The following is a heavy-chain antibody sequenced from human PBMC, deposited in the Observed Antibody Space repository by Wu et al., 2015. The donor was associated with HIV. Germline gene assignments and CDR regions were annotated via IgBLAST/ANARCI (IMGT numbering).Heavy chain of an antibody. CDR2: IIPIFGTA. Sequence: QVQLVQSGAEVKKPGSSVKVSCKASGGTFSSYAISWVRQAPGQGLEWMGRIIPIFGTANYAQKFQGRVTITADESTSTAYMVLSSLRSEDTAVYYCARSRDPIADPSWVYYGMDVWGQGTTVTVSS. J-gene: IGHJ6*02. D-gene: IGHD6-13*01. V-gene: IGHV1-69*13. CDR3: ARSRDPIADPSWVYYGMDV. CDR1: GGTFSSYA.